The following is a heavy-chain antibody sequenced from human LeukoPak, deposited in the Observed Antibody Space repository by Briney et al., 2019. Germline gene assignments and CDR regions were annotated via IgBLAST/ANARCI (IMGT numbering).Heavy chain of an antibody. V-gene: IGHV4-30-4*08. J-gene: IGHJ4*02. D-gene: IGHD2-15*01. CDR1: GGSISSGDYY. CDR3: ARHTYCSGGSCYSHTLYYFDY. Sequence: SETLSLTCTVSGGSISSGDYYWSWIRQPPGKGLEWIGYIYYSGSTYYHPSLKSRVTMSVDTSKNQFSLRLSSVTAADTAVYYCARHTYCSGGSCYSHTLYYFDYWGQGTLVTVSS. CDR2: IYYSGST.